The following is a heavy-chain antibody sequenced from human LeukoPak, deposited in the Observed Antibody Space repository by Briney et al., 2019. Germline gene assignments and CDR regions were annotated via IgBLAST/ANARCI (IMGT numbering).Heavy chain of an antibody. CDR2: IYYTGST. V-gene: IGHV4-39*01. CDR3: ARRGMAGQSYFDF. CDR1: GGSISSSSYY. Sequence: SETLSLTCTVSGGSISSSSYYWGWIRQPPGKGLEWIAIIYYTGSTYYNPSLKSRVTISVDTSKNQFSLRLSSVTATDTAVYYCARRGMAGQSYFDFWGQGALVTVSS. J-gene: IGHJ4*02. D-gene: IGHD6-19*01.